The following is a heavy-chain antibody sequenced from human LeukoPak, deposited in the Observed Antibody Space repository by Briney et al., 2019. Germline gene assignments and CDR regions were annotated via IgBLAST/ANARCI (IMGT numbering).Heavy chain of an antibody. CDR3: ARDKVAAAVKDY. J-gene: IGHJ4*02. Sequence: GSPRLSCAASGFTFSSYWMSWVRQAPGKGLEWVANIKQDGSEKYYVDSVKGRFTISRDNAKNSLYLQMNSLRAEDTAVYYCARDKVAAAVKDYWGQGTLVTVSS. CDR1: GFTFSSYW. CDR2: IKQDGSEK. V-gene: IGHV3-7*01. D-gene: IGHD6-13*01.